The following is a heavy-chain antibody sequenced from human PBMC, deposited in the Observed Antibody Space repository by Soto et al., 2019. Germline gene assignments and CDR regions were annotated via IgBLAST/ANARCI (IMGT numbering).Heavy chain of an antibody. CDR3: ARGFNWNPEVDP. CDR1: GYTFTDYS. Sequence: ASVKVSCKTSGYTFTDYSMHWVRQAPGQGLEWMGWINPNTGGTDYAQKFQGRVTMTWDTSIRSAYMQLSGLRSDDTAVYYCARGFNWNPEVDPWGRGTLVTVSS. D-gene: IGHD1-20*01. J-gene: IGHJ5*02. CDR2: INPNTGGT. V-gene: IGHV1-2*02.